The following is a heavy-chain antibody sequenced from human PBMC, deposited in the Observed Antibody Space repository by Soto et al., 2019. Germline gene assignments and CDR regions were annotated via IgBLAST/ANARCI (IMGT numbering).Heavy chain of an antibody. J-gene: IGHJ2*01. V-gene: IGHV3-15*01. Sequence: PGGSLRLSCAASGFTFSNAWMSWVRQAPGKGLEWVGRIKSKTDGGTTDYTAPVKGRFTISRDDSKNTLYLQMNSLKTVDIAVYYCTTAPMTTVTIFFVWGLGTLVTVSS. D-gene: IGHD4-17*01. CDR1: GFTFSNAW. CDR3: TTAPMTTVTIFFV. CDR2: IKSKTDGGTT.